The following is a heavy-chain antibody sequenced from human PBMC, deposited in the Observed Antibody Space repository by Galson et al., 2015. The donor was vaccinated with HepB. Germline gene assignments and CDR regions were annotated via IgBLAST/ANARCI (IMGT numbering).Heavy chain of an antibody. J-gene: IGHJ3*02. CDR3: ARAAFDI. CDR1: GGTLSSYA. Sequence: SVKVSCKASGGTLSSYAISWVRQAPGQGLEWMGRIIPILGIANYAQKFQGRVTITADKSTSTAYMELSSLRSEDTAVYYCARAAFDIWGQGTMVTVSS. V-gene: IGHV1-69*04. CDR2: IIPILGIA.